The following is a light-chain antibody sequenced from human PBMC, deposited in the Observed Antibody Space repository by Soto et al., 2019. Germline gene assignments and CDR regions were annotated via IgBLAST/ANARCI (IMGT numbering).Light chain of an antibody. Sequence: EENRVIITCRASQTISSHLNWYQQKPGKAPNLLVYAASSLQSGVPSRFTGSGSGTDFSLAICRLQPEGFADHTCQLSNNNPTTFGQGTRLEI. CDR2: AAS. J-gene: IGKJ5*01. CDR3: QLSNNNPTT. CDR1: QTISSH. V-gene: IGKV1-39*01.